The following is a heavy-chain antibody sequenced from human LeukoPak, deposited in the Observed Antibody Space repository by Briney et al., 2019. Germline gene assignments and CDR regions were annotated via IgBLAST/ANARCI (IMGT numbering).Heavy chain of an antibody. Sequence: GASVKVSCKASGGTFSSYAISWVRQAPGQGLEWMGGIIPIFGTANYAQKFQGRVTITADESTSTAYMELSSLRSEDTAVYYCARDRSYYDYVWGSYRPDAFDIWGQGTMVTVSS. CDR2: IIPIFGTA. J-gene: IGHJ3*02. CDR3: ARDRSYYDYVWGSYRPDAFDI. CDR1: GGTFSSYA. V-gene: IGHV1-69*13. D-gene: IGHD3-16*02.